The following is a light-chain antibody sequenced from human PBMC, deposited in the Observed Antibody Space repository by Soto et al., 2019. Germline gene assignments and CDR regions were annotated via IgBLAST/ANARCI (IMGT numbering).Light chain of an antibody. CDR2: KVS. V-gene: IGKV2-30*01. CDR3: MQGTHWPRWT. CDR1: QSLVSSDGNTF. J-gene: IGKJ1*01. Sequence: DVVMTQSPLSLPVTLGQPASISCRSSQSLVSSDGNTFLNWFQQRPGQSPRRLIYKVSNRDSGVPDRFSGSGSGTDFTLKISRVEAEDVGVYYCMQGTHWPRWTFGQGTKVEIK.